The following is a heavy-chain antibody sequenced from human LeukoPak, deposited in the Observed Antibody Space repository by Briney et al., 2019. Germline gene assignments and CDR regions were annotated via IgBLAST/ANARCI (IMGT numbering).Heavy chain of an antibody. CDR1: GYSFTSHW. CDR2: IHPGDSDT. CDR3: ARLTGSGTYYFDY. V-gene: IGHV5-51*01. Sequence: GESLKISCKGSGYSFTSHWIGWVRQMPGKGLEWMGIIHPGDSDTTYSPSFQGQVTISADKSVSTAYLQWSSLKASDTAMYYCARLTGSGTYYFDYWGQGTLVTVSS. D-gene: IGHD6-19*01. J-gene: IGHJ4*02.